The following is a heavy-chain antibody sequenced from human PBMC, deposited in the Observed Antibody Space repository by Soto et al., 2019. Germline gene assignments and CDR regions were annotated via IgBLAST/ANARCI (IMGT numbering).Heavy chain of an antibody. D-gene: IGHD2-15*01. Sequence: ASVKVSCKASGGTFSRYGINWVRQAPGHGLEWMGGIIPLFGTANYAQKFQGRVTITADESTSTAHMELRSLRSEDTAVYYCARDYGHDCSGGNCYFYFWGQGTLVTVSS. CDR3: ARDYGHDCSGGNCYFYF. J-gene: IGHJ4*02. CDR2: IIPLFGTA. CDR1: GGTFSRYG. V-gene: IGHV1-69*13.